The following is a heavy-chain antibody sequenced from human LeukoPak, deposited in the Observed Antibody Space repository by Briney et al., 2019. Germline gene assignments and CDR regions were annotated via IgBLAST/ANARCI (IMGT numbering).Heavy chain of an antibody. CDR2: IRDDGSNK. CDR3: AKDSYYYYIDV. J-gene: IGHJ6*03. Sequence: GGSLRLSCAASGFTFRSYGMQWVGEAPGKGLEGVTFIRDDGSNKYYTDSVKGRFTISRDNSKNTLYLQMNSLRTEDTAVYYCAKDSYYYYIDVWGKGTTVTVSS. CDR1: GFTFRSYG. V-gene: IGHV3-30*02.